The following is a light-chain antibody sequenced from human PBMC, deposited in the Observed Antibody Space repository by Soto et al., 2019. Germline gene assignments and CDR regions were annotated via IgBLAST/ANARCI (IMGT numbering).Light chain of an antibody. V-gene: IGLV2-14*01. Sequence: QSALTQPASVSGSPGQSITISCTGTSSDVGGYNYVSWYQQHPGKAPKLIIYDVSNRPSGVSNRFSGSKSGNTASLTISGLQAEDEADYYCSSYTSSTTLKLFGGGTKVTVL. CDR3: SSYTSSTTLKL. CDR1: SSDVGGYNY. J-gene: IGLJ2*01. CDR2: DVS.